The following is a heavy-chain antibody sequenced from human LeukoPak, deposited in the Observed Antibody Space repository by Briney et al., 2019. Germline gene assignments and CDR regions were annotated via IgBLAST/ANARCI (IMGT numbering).Heavy chain of an antibody. V-gene: IGHV1-69*13. Sequence: SVKVSCKASGGTFSSYAISWVRQAPGQGLEWMGGIIPIFGTANYAQKFQGRVTITADESTSTAYMELSSLRSEDTAVYYCARGREMATTLFDYWGQGTRVTVSS. J-gene: IGHJ4*02. CDR2: IIPIFGTA. CDR1: GGTFSSYA. D-gene: IGHD5-24*01. CDR3: ARGREMATTLFDY.